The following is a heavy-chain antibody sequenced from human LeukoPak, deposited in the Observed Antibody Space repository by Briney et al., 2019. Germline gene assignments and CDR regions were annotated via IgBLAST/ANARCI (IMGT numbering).Heavy chain of an antibody. D-gene: IGHD2-21*01. CDR2: IYSGGST. CDR1: GFTVSSNY. Sequence: GGSLRPSCAASGFTVSSNYMSWVRQAPGKGLEWVSVIYSGGSTYYADSVKGRFTISRDNSKDTLYLQMDKLRADDTAVYYCAKHLGSHSFLFYYMDVWGTGTSVIVSS. CDR3: AKHLGSHSFLFYYMDV. V-gene: IGHV3-53*01. J-gene: IGHJ6*03.